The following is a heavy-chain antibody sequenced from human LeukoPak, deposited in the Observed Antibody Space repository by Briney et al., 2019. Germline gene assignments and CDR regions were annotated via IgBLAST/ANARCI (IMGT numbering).Heavy chain of an antibody. CDR2: IYPGDSDT. V-gene: IGHV5-51*01. CDR3: ARHLPQDSSSSGYYYYYMDV. Sequence: GESLKISCKGSGYSFTSYWIGWVRQMPGKGLEWMGIIYPGDSDTRYSPSSQGQVTISADKSISTAYLQWSSLKASDTAMYYCARHLPQDSSSSGYYYYYMDVWGKGTTATVSS. CDR1: GYSFTSYW. D-gene: IGHD6-6*01. J-gene: IGHJ6*03.